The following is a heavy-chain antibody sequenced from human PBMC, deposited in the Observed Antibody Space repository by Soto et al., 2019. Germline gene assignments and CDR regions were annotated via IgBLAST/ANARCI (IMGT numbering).Heavy chain of an antibody. CDR1: GFTFSSYE. V-gene: IGHV3-48*03. D-gene: IGHD3-3*01. Sequence: SLRLSCAASGFTFSSYEMNWVRQAPGKGLEWVSYISSSGSTIYYADSVKGRFTISRDNAKNSLYLQMNSLRAEDTAVYYCASSPYYDFWSGYSSRWGIDYWGQGTLVTVSS. J-gene: IGHJ4*02. CDR3: ASSPYYDFWSGYSSRWGIDY. CDR2: ISSSGSTI.